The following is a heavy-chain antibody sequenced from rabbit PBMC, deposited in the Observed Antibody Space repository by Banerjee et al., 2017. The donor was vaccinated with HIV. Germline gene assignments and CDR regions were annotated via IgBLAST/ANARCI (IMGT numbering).Heavy chain of an antibody. D-gene: IGHD7-1*01. Sequence: CWVRQAPGKGLEWIGCINSSSRNVVYASWATGRFTISKTSSTTVTLQMTSLTAADTATYFCAREGYGDGTGDHDLWGQGTLVTVS. V-gene: IGHV1S40*01. J-gene: IGHJ3*01. CDR2: INSSSRNV. CDR3: AREGYGDGTGDHDL.